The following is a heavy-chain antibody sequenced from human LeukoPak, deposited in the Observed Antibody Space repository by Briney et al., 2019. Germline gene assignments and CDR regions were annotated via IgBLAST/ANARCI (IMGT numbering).Heavy chain of an antibody. V-gene: IGHV3-53*01. CDR1: GFTVSSNY. CDR2: IYSGGST. CDR3: ARTRNKWFLEDY. D-gene: IGHD3-22*01. J-gene: IGHJ4*02. Sequence: PGGSLRLSCAASGFTVSSNYMSWVRQAPGKGLEWVSVIYSGGSTYYADSVKGRFAISRDNSKNTLYLQMNSLRAEDTAVYYCARTRNKWFLEDYWGQGTLVTVSS.